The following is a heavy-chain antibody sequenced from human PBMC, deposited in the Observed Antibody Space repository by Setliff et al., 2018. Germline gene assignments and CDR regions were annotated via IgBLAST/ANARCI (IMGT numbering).Heavy chain of an antibody. CDR1: GDSITSTDHY. CDR2: IYYSGDT. Sequence: SETLSLTCTVSGDSITSTDHYWGWIRQTPGKGLEWIGYIYYSGDTYFNPSLKSRVTISVDTSKNQFSLKLSSVTAADTAVYYCARAHPSRMIVVVRAYYYFDYWGQGTLVTVSS. D-gene: IGHD3-22*01. V-gene: IGHV4-39*07. CDR3: ARAHPSRMIVVVRAYYYFDY. J-gene: IGHJ4*02.